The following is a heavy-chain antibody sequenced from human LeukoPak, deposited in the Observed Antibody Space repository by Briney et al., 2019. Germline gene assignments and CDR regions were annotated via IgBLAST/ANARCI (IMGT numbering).Heavy chain of an antibody. CDR2: INHSGTT. J-gene: IGHJ4*02. V-gene: IGHV4-34*01. D-gene: IGHD3-10*01. CDR3: AIGSSGSYYKAH. Sequence: PSETLSLTCAVYGGSFSRYYWSWVRQAPGKGLEWIGEINHSGTTNYNPSLKSRVNISVDTSKKQVSLKVNSVTAADTAVYYCAIGSSGSYYKAHWGQGPRVTVSS. CDR1: GGSFSRYY.